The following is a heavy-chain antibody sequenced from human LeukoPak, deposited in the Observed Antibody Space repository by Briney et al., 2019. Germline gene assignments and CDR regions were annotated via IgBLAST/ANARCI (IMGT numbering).Heavy chain of an antibody. CDR3: AAHRPMGYYYYMDV. V-gene: IGHV4-39*01. D-gene: IGHD3-16*01. CDR1: GGSISSSSYY. CDR2: IYYSGST. Sequence: SETLSLTCTVSGGSISSSSYYWGWIRQPPWKGLEWIGSIYYSGSTYYNPSLKSRVTISVDTSKNQFSLKLSSVTAADTAVYYCAAHRPMGYYYYMDVWGKGTTVTVSS. J-gene: IGHJ6*03.